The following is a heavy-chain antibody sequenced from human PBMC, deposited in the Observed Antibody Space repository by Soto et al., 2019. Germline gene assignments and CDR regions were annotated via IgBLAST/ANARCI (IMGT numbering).Heavy chain of an antibody. V-gene: IGHV3-48*03. CDR1: GFTFSSYE. CDR3: ARETDGWFDP. D-gene: IGHD4-17*01. Sequence: GGSLRLSCAASGFTFSSYEMNWVRQAPGKGLEWVSYISSSGSTIYYADSVKGRFTISRDNAKNSLYLQMNSLRAEDTAVYYCARETDGWFDPWGQGTLVTSPQ. CDR2: ISSSGSTI. J-gene: IGHJ5*02.